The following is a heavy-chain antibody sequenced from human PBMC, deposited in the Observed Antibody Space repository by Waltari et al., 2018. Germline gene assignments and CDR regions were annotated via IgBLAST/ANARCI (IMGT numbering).Heavy chain of an antibody. CDR1: GYSFTSYW. J-gene: IGHJ3*02. CDR2: IYPGDSDT. Sequence: EVQLVQSGAEVKKPGESLKISCKGSGYSFTSYWIGWVRQMPGKGLAWMGIIYPGDSDTRYSPSFQGQVTISADKSISTAYRQWSSLKASDTAMYYCASPGIAAAGPDAFDIWGQGTMVTVSS. CDR3: ASPGIAAAGPDAFDI. V-gene: IGHV5-51*01. D-gene: IGHD6-13*01.